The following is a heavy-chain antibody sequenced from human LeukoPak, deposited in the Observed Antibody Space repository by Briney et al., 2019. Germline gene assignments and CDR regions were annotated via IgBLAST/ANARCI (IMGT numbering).Heavy chain of an antibody. Sequence: ASVKVSCKASRYSFTSQAINWVRQAPGQGLQWMGWVNTTTGNPTYAQGFTGRFVFSFDTSASTAYLRISSLKAEDTAVYYCVGAETSVGYFDYWGQGTLVTVSS. CDR3: VGAETSVGYFDY. CDR1: RYSFTSQA. V-gene: IGHV7-4-1*02. J-gene: IGHJ4*02. D-gene: IGHD4-23*01. CDR2: VNTTTGNP.